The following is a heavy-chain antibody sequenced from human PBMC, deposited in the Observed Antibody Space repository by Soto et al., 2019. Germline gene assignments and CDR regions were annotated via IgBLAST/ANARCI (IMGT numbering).Heavy chain of an antibody. Sequence: SETLSLTCTVSGGSISSGDYYWSWIRQPPGKGLEWIGYIYYSGSTYYNPSLKSRFTITVDTSKNQFSLKLSSVTAADTAVYYCARGGSKEIRSIAAAVLFDPWGQGTLVTVSS. CDR3: ARGGSKEIRSIAAAVLFDP. CDR1: GGSISSGDYY. D-gene: IGHD6-13*01. V-gene: IGHV4-30-4*01. CDR2: IYYSGST. J-gene: IGHJ5*02.